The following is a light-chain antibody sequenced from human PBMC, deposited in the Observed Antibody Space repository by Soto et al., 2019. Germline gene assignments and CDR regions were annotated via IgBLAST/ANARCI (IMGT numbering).Light chain of an antibody. V-gene: IGLV2-14*01. Sequence: QSVLTQPASVSGSPGQSITISCTGTSSDVGGYNYVSWYQQHPGKAPKLMIYAVTDRPSGVPNRFSGSKSGNTASLTISGLRAEDEADYYCCSYVGRNTYVFGTGTKLTVL. CDR1: SSDVGGYNY. J-gene: IGLJ1*01. CDR3: CSYVGRNTYV. CDR2: AVT.